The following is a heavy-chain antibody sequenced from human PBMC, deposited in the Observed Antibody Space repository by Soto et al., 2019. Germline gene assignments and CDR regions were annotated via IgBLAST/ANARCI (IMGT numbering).Heavy chain of an antibody. D-gene: IGHD3-10*01. CDR1: GGSISSSSYY. CDR3: ARQRGDYGSGSYYYYYYYGMDV. Sequence: SETLSLTCTVSGGSISSSSYYWGWIRQPPGKGLEWIGSIYYSGSTYYNPSLKSRVTISVDTSKNQFSLKLSSVTAADTAVYYCARQRGDYGSGSYYYYYYYGMDVWGQGTTVTGSS. J-gene: IGHJ6*02. V-gene: IGHV4-39*01. CDR2: IYYSGST.